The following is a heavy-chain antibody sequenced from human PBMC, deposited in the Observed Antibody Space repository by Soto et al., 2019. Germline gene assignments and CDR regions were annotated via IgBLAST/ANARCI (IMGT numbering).Heavy chain of an antibody. CDR3: ARLRVGLGKLLPY. Sequence: GESLKISCKGSGYSFSSYWSSWVRQMPGKGLEWMGRIDPSDSYTNYSPSFQGHVTISADKSISTAYLQWSSLKASETAMYYWARLRVGLGKLLPYGGQGTLVTVSS. CDR2: IDPSDSYT. CDR1: GYSFSSYW. J-gene: IGHJ4*02. D-gene: IGHD3-10*01. V-gene: IGHV5-10-1*01.